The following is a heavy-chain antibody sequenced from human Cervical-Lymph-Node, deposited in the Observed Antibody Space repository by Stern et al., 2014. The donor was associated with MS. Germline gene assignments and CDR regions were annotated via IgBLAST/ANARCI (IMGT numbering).Heavy chain of an antibody. Sequence: VQLVESGGGVVQPGRSLRLSCAASGFTFSPYAMHWVRQAPGKGLERVADISYDGTNKFYTDSAKGRFTISRDNSKSTLYLQLNSLRPEYTAIYYCAKDPRIYDSSGYLDAWGQGTLVTVSS. V-gene: IGHV3-30-3*02. J-gene: IGHJ5*02. D-gene: IGHD3-22*01. CDR2: ISYDGTNK. CDR3: AKDPRIYDSSGYLDA. CDR1: GFTFSPYA.